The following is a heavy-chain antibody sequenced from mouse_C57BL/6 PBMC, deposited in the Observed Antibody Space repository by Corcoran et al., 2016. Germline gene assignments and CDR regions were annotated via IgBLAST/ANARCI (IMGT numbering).Heavy chain of an antibody. V-gene: IGHV1-26*01. CDR1: GYTFTDYY. J-gene: IGHJ2*01. CDR3: ASSPGY. Sequence: EVQLQQSGPELVKPGASVKISCKASGYTFTDYYMNWVKQSHGKSLEWIGDINPNNGGTRYNQKFKGKATLTVDKSSSTAYMELRSLTSEDSAVYYCASSPGYWGQGTTLTVSS. CDR2: INPNNGGT.